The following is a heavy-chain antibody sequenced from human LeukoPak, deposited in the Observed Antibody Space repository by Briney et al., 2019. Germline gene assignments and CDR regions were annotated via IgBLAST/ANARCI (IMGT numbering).Heavy chain of an antibody. CDR2: INHSGRT. V-gene: IGHV4-34*01. D-gene: IGHD2-2*01. Sequence: PSETLSLTCAVYGGSFSGYYWSWIRQPPGKGLEWIGEINHSGRTNYNPSLKSRVTISVDTSKNRFSLKLSSVTAADTAVYYCAGRGYCRSTSCSPPDYWGQGTLVTVSS. CDR1: GGSFSGYY. CDR3: AGRGYCRSTSCSPPDY. J-gene: IGHJ4*02.